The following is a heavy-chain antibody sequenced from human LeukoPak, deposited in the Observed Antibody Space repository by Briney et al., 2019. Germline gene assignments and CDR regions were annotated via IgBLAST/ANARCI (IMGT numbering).Heavy chain of an antibody. D-gene: IGHD5-24*01. CDR1: GFTFNYYI. J-gene: IGHJ4*02. CDR2: ITGNGDNT. V-gene: IGHV3-64D*09. Sequence: GGSLRLSCSASGFTFNYYIMHWFRQAPGKGLETISAITGNGDNTYYGDSVKGRFTISRDNSKNTLYLQMGSLRTEDTAMYYCARRDDSSAYDCWGQGTLVTVSS. CDR3: ARRDDSSAYDC.